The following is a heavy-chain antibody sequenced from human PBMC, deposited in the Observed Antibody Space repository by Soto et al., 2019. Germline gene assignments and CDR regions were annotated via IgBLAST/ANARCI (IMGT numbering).Heavy chain of an antibody. D-gene: IGHD3-16*01. Sequence: SETLSLTCTVSGGSISSYYWSWIRQPPGKGLEWIGYIYYSGSTNYNPSLKSRVTISVDTSKNQFSLKLSSVTAADTAVYYCARNMITFGGAPYYMDVWGKGTTVTVSS. V-gene: IGHV4-59*01. CDR3: ARNMITFGGAPYYMDV. J-gene: IGHJ6*03. CDR2: IYYSGST. CDR1: GGSISSYY.